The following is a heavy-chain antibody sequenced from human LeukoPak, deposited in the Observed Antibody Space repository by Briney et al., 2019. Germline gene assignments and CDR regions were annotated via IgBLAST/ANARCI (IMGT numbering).Heavy chain of an antibody. J-gene: IGHJ5*02. D-gene: IGHD6-13*01. CDR3: ARDLAAAGMGENWFDP. V-gene: IGHV4-4*07. CDR2: IYTSGST. Sequence: SETLSLTCTVSGGSISSYYWSWIRQPAGKGLEWIGRIYTSGSTNYNPSLKSRVTMSVDTSKNQFSPKLSSVTAADTAVYYCARDLAAAGMGENWFDPWGQGTLVTVSS. CDR1: GGSISSYY.